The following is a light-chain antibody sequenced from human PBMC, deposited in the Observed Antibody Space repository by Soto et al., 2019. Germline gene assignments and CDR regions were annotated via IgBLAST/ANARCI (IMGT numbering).Light chain of an antibody. CDR2: EGT. J-gene: IGLJ2*01. Sequence: QSVLTQPASVSGSPGQSITISCTGTSSDVGSYNLVSWYQQHPGTAPRLLIYEGTKRPPGVSSHFSGSKSGNTASLTISGLQTEDEADYYCCSYAGTNTVVFGGGTKLTVL. CDR1: SSDVGSYNL. V-gene: IGLV2-23*01. CDR3: CSYAGTNTVV.